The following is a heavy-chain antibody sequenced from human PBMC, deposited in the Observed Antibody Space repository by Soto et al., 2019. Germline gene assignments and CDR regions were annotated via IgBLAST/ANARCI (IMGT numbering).Heavy chain of an antibody. CDR1: GYTFTSYG. V-gene: IGHV1-18*01. J-gene: IGHJ4*02. D-gene: IGHD3-22*01. Sequence: ASVKVSCKASGYTFTSYGISWVRQAPGQGLEWMGWISAYNGNTNYAQKLQGRVTMTTDTSTSTAYMELRSLRSDDTAMYYCARADTMIVVVDPSLDYWGQGTLVTVSS. CDR2: ISAYNGNT. CDR3: ARADTMIVVVDPSLDY.